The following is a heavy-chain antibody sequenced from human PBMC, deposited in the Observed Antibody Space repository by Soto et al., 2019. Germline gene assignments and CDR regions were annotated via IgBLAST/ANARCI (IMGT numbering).Heavy chain of an antibody. D-gene: IGHD6-13*01. CDR3: ARAIHSSWYEGAYYMDV. V-gene: IGHV1-24*01. Sequence: ASVKVSCKVSGYTLTELSMHWVRQAPGKGLEWMGGFDPEDGETIYAQKFQGRVTMTEDTSTDTAYMELRSLRSDDTAVYYCARAIHSSWYEGAYYMDVWGKGTKVTVSS. J-gene: IGHJ6*03. CDR1: GYTLTELS. CDR2: FDPEDGET.